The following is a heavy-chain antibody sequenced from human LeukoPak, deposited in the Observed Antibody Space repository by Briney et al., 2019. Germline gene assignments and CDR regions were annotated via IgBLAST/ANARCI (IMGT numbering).Heavy chain of an antibody. J-gene: IGHJ4*02. Sequence: GGSLRLSCAASGFTFSSYAMSWVRQAPGKGLEWVSAISGSGGSTYYADSVKGRFTISRDNSKNTLYLQMNSLRAEDMAVYYCAKDQGSHYYGSGSYPNYWGQGTLVTVSS. V-gene: IGHV3-23*01. CDR1: GFTFSSYA. D-gene: IGHD3-10*01. CDR3: AKDQGSHYYGSGSYPNY. CDR2: ISGSGGST.